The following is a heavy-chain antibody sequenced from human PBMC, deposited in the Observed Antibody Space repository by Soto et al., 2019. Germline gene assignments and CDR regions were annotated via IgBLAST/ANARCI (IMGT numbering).Heavy chain of an antibody. CDR1: GHTFTSYD. J-gene: IGHJ4*02. CDR3: AGTRDGDNVDC. D-gene: IGHD4-17*01. V-gene: IGHV1-8*01. CDR2: MNPNSGIT. Sequence: QVQLVQSGAAVKKPGASLKVSCKASGHTFTSYDINWVRQATGQVLEWMGWMNPNSGITGYAQKFQVLVTMPRNTSISTACIVLSSLRSEDGAVYYCAGTRDGDNVDCWGQGTLVTVSS.